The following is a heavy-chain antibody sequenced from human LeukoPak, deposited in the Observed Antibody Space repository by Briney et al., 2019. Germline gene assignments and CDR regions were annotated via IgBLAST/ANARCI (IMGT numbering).Heavy chain of an antibody. CDR2: IKHVGHT. CDR3: AVGYCSGGSCYNDPKDDY. J-gene: IGHJ4*02. CDR1: GWSLRGGYY. Sequence: SDTLSLTCAVYGWSLRGGYYWSWIRQSPGKGLEWIWEIKHVGHTNYNPPLKNRATISTDSSKTQFSLKLSSVTAADTAVYYCAVGYCSGGSCYNDPKDDYWGQGTLVTVSS. V-gene: IGHV4-34*01. D-gene: IGHD2-15*01.